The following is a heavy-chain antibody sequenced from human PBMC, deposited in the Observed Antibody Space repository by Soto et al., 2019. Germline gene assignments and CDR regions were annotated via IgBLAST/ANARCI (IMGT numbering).Heavy chain of an antibody. CDR2: IYYSGST. J-gene: IGHJ3*02. CDR1: GGSISSYY. D-gene: IGHD6-19*01. V-gene: IGHV4-59*12. Sequence: SETLSLTCTVSGGSISSYYWSWIRQPPGKGLEWIGCIYYSGSTNYNPSLKSRVTISVDTSKNQFSLKLSSVTAADTAVYYCASGGVAVADDDAFDIWGQGTMVTVSS. CDR3: ASGGVAVADDDAFDI.